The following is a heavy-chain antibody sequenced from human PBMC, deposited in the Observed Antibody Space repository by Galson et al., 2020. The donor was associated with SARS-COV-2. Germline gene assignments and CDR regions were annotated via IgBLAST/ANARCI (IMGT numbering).Heavy chain of an antibody. V-gene: IGHV3-30-3*01. D-gene: IGHD1-26*01. CDR2: ISYDGSNK. CDR1: GFTFSSYA. Sequence: GESLKISCAASGFTFSSYAMHWVRQAPGKGLEWVAVISYDGSNKYYADSVKGRFTISRDNSKNTLYLQMNSLRAEDTAVYYCAREEWELLKAFDIWGQGTMVTVSS. CDR3: AREEWELLKAFDI. J-gene: IGHJ3*02.